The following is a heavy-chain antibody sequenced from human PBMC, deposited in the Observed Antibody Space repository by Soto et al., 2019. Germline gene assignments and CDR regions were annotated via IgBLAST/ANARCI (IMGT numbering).Heavy chain of an antibody. J-gene: IGHJ6*02. CDR3: ATDRYYGMDV. V-gene: IGHV4-39*01. Sequence: SETLSLTCTVSGGSIITSSYYWGWIRQPPGKGLEWIGSIYYSGNTYYNPSLKIRVTISIDTSKSQFSLKLSSVTAADTAVYYCATDRYYGMDVWGQGTTVTVSS. CDR2: IYYSGNT. CDR1: GGSIITSSYY.